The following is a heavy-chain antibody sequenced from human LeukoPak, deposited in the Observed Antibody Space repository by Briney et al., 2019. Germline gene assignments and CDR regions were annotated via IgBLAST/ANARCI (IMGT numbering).Heavy chain of an antibody. J-gene: IGHJ5*02. CDR1: GFTFSSYA. V-gene: IGHV3-23*01. Sequence: GGSLRLSCAASGFTFSSYAMSWVRQAPGKGLEWVSAISGSGGSTYYADSVKGRFTISRDNSKNTLYLQMNSLRAEDTAVYYCARASIIMITFGDPNWFDPWGQGTLVTVSS. CDR2: ISGSGGST. D-gene: IGHD3-16*01. CDR3: ARASIIMITFGDPNWFDP.